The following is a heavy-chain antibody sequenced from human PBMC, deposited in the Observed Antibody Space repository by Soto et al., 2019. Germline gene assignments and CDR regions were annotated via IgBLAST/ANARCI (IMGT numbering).Heavy chain of an antibody. CDR2: IKSKVNGGTT. Sequence: EVQLVESGGDLVKPGGSLRLSCAASGFIFGSAWMTWVRQAPGKGLEWVGRIKSKVNGGTTDYAAPVKGRFTISRDXXKSTLYLQMNSLETEDTAVYYCTTDLPWSYGALAYWGQGTLVTVSS. V-gene: IGHV3-15*01. CDR3: TTDLPWSYGALAY. J-gene: IGHJ4*02. CDR1: GFIFGSAW. D-gene: IGHD1-26*01.